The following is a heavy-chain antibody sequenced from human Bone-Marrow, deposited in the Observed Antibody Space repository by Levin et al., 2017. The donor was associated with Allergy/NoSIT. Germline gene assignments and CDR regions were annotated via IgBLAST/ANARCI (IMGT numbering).Heavy chain of an antibody. CDR2: ISYDVNTQ. D-gene: IGHD3-16*01. Sequence: QPSETLSLTCAASGFTFSNYAMHWVRQAPGKGLEWVAVISYDVNTQYYGESVKGRFTISRGNSKNTLSLPMNSLRAEDTAVYYCAKDVGLGENRENYFAHWGQGSLVTVSS. CDR1: GFTFSNYA. V-gene: IGHV3-30*18. J-gene: IGHJ4*02. CDR3: AKDVGLGENRENYFAH.